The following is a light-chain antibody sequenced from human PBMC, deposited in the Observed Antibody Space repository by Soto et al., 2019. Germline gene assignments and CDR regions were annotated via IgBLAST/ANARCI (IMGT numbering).Light chain of an antibody. V-gene: IGKV1-5*01. CDR3: QQYNTYSPLT. CDR2: DAS. CDR1: QSISTW. J-gene: IGKJ4*01. Sequence: DIQMTQSPSSLSASVGDRVTLTCQASQSISTWLAWYQQKPGKAPNLLIYDASNLESGVPSRFSGSGSGTEFTLAISSLQPDDFATYYCQQYNTYSPLTFGGGTKVYIK.